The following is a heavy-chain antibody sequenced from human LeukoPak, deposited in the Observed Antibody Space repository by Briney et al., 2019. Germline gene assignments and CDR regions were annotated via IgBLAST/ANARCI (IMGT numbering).Heavy chain of an antibody. CDR1: GGSISRSSYY. CDR2: IHYTGST. CDR3: ASNTIAAAGPGAFDI. V-gene: IGHV4-39*07. Sequence: SETLSLTCSVSGGSISRSSYYWGWIRQPPGKGLEWLGNIHYTGSTFSNPSLKSRVTISVDTSKNQLSLNLRSVTAADTAVYYCASNTIAAAGPGAFDIWGQGTMVTVSS. J-gene: IGHJ3*02. D-gene: IGHD6-13*01.